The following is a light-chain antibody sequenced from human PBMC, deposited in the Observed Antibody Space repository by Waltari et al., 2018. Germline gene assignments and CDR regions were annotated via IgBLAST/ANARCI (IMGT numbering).Light chain of an antibody. Sequence: QSALTQPASVSGSPGQSITISCSGTDSDVGAYDFVSWYQQQPGKAPHLIIYEVSNRPSGISNRFSASKSGNTASRTISGLQAEDEADYYCSSYTTSSAPGVFGTGTRVTVL. CDR3: SSYTTSSAPGV. CDR1: DSDVGAYDF. J-gene: IGLJ1*01. CDR2: EVS. V-gene: IGLV2-14*01.